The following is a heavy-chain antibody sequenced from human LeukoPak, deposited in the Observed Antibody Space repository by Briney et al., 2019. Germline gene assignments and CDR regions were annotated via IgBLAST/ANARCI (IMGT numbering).Heavy chain of an antibody. CDR1: GFNISNYR. D-gene: IGHD5/OR15-5a*01. V-gene: IGHV3-21*04. CDR2: ISTRSKYR. Sequence: GGSLRLSCVASGFNISNYRINWVRQAPGKGLEWLSSISTRSKYRQYADSLKGRFTISRDNAKNPSYLHIGSLRAEDTAIYYCARDLYLLRGYSVYEARWRLYGMDVWGRGTTVTVSS. J-gene: IGHJ6*02. CDR3: ARDLYLLRGYSVYEARWRLYGMDV.